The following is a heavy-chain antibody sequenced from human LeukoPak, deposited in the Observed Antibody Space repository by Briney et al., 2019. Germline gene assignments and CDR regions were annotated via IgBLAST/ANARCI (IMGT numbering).Heavy chain of an antibody. CDR3: AREKISGEYNDAFDI. Sequence: GGSLRLPCAASGFTVSSNYMSWVRQAPRKGLEGVSVIFGCEGTYYADSVKGRFTISRDNSKNTVYLQMNSLRAEDTAVYYCAREKISGEYNDAFDIWGQGTMVTVSS. V-gene: IGHV3-53*01. CDR2: IFGCEGT. D-gene: IGHD7-27*01. CDR1: GFTVSSNY. J-gene: IGHJ3*02.